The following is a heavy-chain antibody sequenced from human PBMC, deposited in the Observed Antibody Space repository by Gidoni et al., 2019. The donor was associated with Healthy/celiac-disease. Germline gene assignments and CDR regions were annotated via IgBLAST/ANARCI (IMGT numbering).Heavy chain of an antibody. Sequence: QVTLKESGPVLVKPTETLPLTCTVSGFSLSNARMGVSWIRQPPGKALEWLAHIFSNDEKSYSTSLKSRLTISKDTSKSQVVLTMTNMDPVDTATYYCARIRGATGGYDFWSGYYYYYYYGKDVWGQGTTVTVSS. D-gene: IGHD3-3*01. V-gene: IGHV2-26*01. J-gene: IGHJ6*02. CDR3: ARIRGATGGYDFWSGYYYYYYYGKDV. CDR1: GFSLSNARMG. CDR2: IFSNDEK.